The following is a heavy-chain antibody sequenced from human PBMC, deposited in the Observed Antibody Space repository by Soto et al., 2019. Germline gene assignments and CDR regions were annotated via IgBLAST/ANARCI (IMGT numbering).Heavy chain of an antibody. D-gene: IGHD2-21*02. Sequence: PSETPSLTCTVCGGTICGYYWSGIRQPPGKGLEWIGYMYNTGSTVYNPSFKSRVTISVDTSKNQFSLKLNSVTAADTAVYYCARDLWGYCGTDCYPLDVWGQGTTVTVS. J-gene: IGHJ6*02. CDR2: MYNTGST. CDR1: GGTICGYY. V-gene: IGHV4-59*01. CDR3: ARDLWGYCGTDCYPLDV.